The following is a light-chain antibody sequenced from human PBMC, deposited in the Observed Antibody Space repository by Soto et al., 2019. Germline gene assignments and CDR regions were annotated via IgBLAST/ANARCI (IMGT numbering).Light chain of an antibody. CDR3: NSYTNSDAYV. CDR1: SSVVGAYNY. CDR2: DVS. J-gene: IGLJ1*01. V-gene: IGLV2-14*01. Sequence: QSALTQPASLSGSPGQSITISCTGTSSVVGAYNYVSWYQQHPGKAPKLMIYDVSNRPSGVSNRFSGSKSGNTASLTISGLQAEDEADYYCNSYTNSDAYVFGAGTKVTVL.